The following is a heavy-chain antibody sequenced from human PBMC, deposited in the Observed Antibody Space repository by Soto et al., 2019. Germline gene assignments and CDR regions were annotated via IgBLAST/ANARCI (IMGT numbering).Heavy chain of an antibody. CDR1: GLTFINAW. D-gene: IGHD1-1*01. CDR3: TDSVQASGWFDP. V-gene: IGHV3-15*07. Sequence: EVHLVESGGGLVKPGGSLTLSCATSGLTFINAWMNWVRQTPGRGLEWVGRIKSKANGGTTDYAAPVKGRFTISRDDSKDTLYLQMDSLKIEDTCVYYCTDSVQASGWFDPWGQGTLVTVSS. CDR2: IKSKANGGTT. J-gene: IGHJ5*02.